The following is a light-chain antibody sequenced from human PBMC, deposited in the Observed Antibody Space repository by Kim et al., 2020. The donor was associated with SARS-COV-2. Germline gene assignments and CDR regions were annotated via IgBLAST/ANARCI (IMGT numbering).Light chain of an antibody. Sequence: GQSITISCTGTSSGVGGYNYVSWYQQHPGKATKLMIYDVSKRPSGVSNRFSGSKSGNTASLTISGLQAEDEADYYCSSYTSSSTWVFGGGTQLTVL. CDR1: SSGVGGYNY. CDR3: SSYTSSSTWV. J-gene: IGLJ3*02. CDR2: DVS. V-gene: IGLV2-14*04.